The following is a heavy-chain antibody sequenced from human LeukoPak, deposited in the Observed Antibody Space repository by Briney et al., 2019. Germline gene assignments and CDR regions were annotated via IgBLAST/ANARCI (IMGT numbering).Heavy chain of an antibody. J-gene: IGHJ3*02. CDR1: GYTLTNHY. CDR2: ISAYNGNT. Sequence: GASLKVSCKASGYTLTNHYIHWVRQAPGQGLEWMGWISAYNGNTNYAQKLQGRVTMTTDTSTSTAYVELRSLRSDDTAVYYCARKTMVRGVSLWAFDIWGQGTMVTVSS. D-gene: IGHD3-10*01. CDR3: ARKTMVRGVSLWAFDI. V-gene: IGHV1-18*04.